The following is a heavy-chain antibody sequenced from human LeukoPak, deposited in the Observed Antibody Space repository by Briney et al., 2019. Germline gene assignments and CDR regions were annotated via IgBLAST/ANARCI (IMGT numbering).Heavy chain of an antibody. D-gene: IGHD3-22*01. CDR2: INPSGGST. Sequence: GASVKVSCKASGYTFTSYYMHWVRQAPGQGLEWMGIINPSGGSTGYAQKFQGRVTMTRDTSTSTVYMELSSLRSEDTAVYYCASGDSSGYYWDYWGQGTLVTVSS. CDR3: ASGDSSGYYWDY. V-gene: IGHV1-46*01. CDR1: GYTFTSYY. J-gene: IGHJ4*02.